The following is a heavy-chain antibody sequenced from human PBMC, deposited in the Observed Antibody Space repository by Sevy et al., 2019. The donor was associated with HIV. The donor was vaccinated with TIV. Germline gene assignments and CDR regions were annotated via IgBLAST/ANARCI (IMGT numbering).Heavy chain of an antibody. Sequence: GGSLRLSCAASGFTVSSNYMSWVRQAPGKGLEWVSVIYSGGSTYYADSVEGRFTISRDNSKNTLYLQMNSLRAEDTAVYYCARDHASGTWGAFDIWGQGTMVTVSS. J-gene: IGHJ3*02. V-gene: IGHV3-53*01. D-gene: IGHD1-26*01. CDR3: ARDHASGTWGAFDI. CDR2: IYSGGST. CDR1: GFTVSSNY.